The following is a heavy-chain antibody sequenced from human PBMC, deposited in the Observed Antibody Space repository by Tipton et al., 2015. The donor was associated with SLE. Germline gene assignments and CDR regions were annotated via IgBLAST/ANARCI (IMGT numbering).Heavy chain of an antibody. D-gene: IGHD5-12*01. Sequence: TLSLTCAVSGYSISSGYYWGWIRQPPGKGLEWIGGIYYSGSTYYNPSLKSRVTISVDTSKNQFSLKLSSVTAADTAVYYCARRARGFDYWGQGTLVTVSS. CDR3: ARRARGFDY. CDR1: GYSISSGYY. CDR2: IYYSGST. V-gene: IGHV4-38-2*01. J-gene: IGHJ4*02.